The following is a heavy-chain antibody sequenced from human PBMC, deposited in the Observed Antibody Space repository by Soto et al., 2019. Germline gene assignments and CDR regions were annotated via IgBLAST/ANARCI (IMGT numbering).Heavy chain of an antibody. J-gene: IGHJ4*02. V-gene: IGHV3-23*01. CDR1: GFTFSSYA. CDR3: ANFPVLYPPDY. Sequence: GESLKISCAASGFTFSSYAMSWVRQAPGKGLEWVSAISGSGGSTYYADSVKGRFTISRDNSKNTLYLQMNSLRAEDTAVYYCANFPVLYPPDYWGQGTLVTVSS. D-gene: IGHD2-2*01. CDR2: ISGSGGST.